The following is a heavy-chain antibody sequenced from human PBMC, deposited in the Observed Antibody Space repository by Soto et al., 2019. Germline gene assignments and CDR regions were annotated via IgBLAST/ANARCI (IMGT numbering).Heavy chain of an antibody. CDR2: IYYSGST. CDR3: ARHRDYGDYNWFDP. V-gene: IGHV4-31*03. CDR1: GGSISSGGYY. J-gene: IGHJ5*02. D-gene: IGHD4-17*01. Sequence: SETLSLTCTVSGGSISSGGYYWSWIRQHPGKGLEWIGYIYYSGSTYYNPSLKSRVTMSVDTSKNQFSLKLSSVTAADTAVYYCARHRDYGDYNWFDPWGQGTLVTVSS.